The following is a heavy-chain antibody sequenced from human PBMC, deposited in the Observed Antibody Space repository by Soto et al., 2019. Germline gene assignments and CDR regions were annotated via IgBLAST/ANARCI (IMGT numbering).Heavy chain of an antibody. J-gene: IGHJ3*02. Sequence: SETLSLTCTVSGGSISSYYWSWIRQPAGKGLEWIGRIYTSGSTNYNPSLKSRVTMSVDTSKNQFSLKLSSVTAADTAVYYCARGRAARGFSDAFDIWGQGTMVTVSS. V-gene: IGHV4-4*07. CDR3: ARGRAARGFSDAFDI. CDR2: IYTSGST. D-gene: IGHD6-6*01. CDR1: GGSISSYY.